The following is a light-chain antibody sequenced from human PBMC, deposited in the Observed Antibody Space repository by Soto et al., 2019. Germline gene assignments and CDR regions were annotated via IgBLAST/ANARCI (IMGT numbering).Light chain of an antibody. V-gene: IGLV2-14*03. CDR3: SSYTSSSTLV. CDR1: SSDVGGYNY. J-gene: IGLJ2*01. CDR2: DVS. Sequence: QSALTQPASVSGSPGQSITISCTGTSSDVGGYNYVSWYQHHPGKAPKLIIYDVSKRPSGVSNRFSGSKSGNTASLTISGLQAEDEADYYCSSYTSSSTLVFGGGTKVTVL.